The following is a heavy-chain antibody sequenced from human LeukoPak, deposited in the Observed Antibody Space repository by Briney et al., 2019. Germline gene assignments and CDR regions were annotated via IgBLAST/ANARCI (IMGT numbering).Heavy chain of an antibody. Sequence: GGSLRLSCAPSGFTFSSYSMNWVRQAPGKGRECVSSIISSSRYKYYADSVKGRFTISRDNAKNSLYLQMNSLRAEDTAVYYCARVPKPPATVTTHYYYYYYMDVWGKGTTVTVSS. D-gene: IGHD4-11*01. CDR3: ARVPKPPATVTTHYYYYYYMDV. J-gene: IGHJ6*03. V-gene: IGHV3-21*01. CDR1: GFTFSSYS. CDR2: IISSSRYK.